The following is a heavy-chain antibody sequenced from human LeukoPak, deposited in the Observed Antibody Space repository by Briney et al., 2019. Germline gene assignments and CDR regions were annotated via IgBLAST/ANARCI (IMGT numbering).Heavy chain of an antibody. CDR1: GFTLSSHS. CDR3: AKDHRAVAADGTGFYYYYYMDV. CDR2: ISSSSSYI. Sequence: GGPLRLSCAASGFTLSSHSMNWVREAPGKGLEGVSSISSSSSYIYSVDSVKGRLIISRDNSKNALYLQMNSLRTEDTAVYYCAKDHRAVAADGTGFYYYYYMDVWGKGTTVTVSS. J-gene: IGHJ6*03. D-gene: IGHD6-19*01. V-gene: IGHV3-21*01.